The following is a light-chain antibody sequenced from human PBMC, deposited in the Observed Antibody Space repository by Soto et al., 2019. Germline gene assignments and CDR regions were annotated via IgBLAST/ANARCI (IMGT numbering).Light chain of an antibody. J-gene: IGKJ1*01. CDR2: GGS. CDR3: QQYSSSRT. V-gene: IGKV3-20*01. Sequence: EIVLTPSPGPLSLSPGERATLSCRASQSVSSNHLAWYQQKPGQAPRLLIYGGSSRATGIPVRFSGSGSEIDFTLTITRLEPEDFAVYYCQQYSSSRTFGQGAKADIK. CDR1: QSVSSNH.